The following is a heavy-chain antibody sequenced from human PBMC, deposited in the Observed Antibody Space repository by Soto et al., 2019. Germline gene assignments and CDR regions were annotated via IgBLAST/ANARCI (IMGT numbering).Heavy chain of an antibody. J-gene: IGHJ4*02. CDR1: GFTFSSYA. Sequence: EVQLLESGGGLVQPGGSLRLSCAASGFTFSSYAMSWVRQAPGKGLEWVSVIGDSGSSAYYADSVKGRFTISRDNSKNTLYLQMDSLRAEDTAIYYCAKCPIRGGIGGEFDYWGQGTLVTVSS. CDR3: AKCPIRGGIGGEFDY. V-gene: IGHV3-23*01. CDR2: IGDSGSSA. D-gene: IGHD3-10*01.